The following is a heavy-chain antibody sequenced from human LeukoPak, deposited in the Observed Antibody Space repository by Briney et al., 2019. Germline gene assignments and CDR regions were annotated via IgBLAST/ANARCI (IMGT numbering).Heavy chain of an antibody. CDR3: AKDLAGCSDS. CDR2: ISFDGSNE. V-gene: IGHV3-30-3*01. D-gene: IGHD2-8*01. Sequence: GGSLRLSCADSGVTFSTYAMHWVRQAPGKGLEWVAVISFDGSNEYYADSVKGRFTISRDNSKNTLYLQMNSLRGEDTALYYCAKDLAGCSDSWGQGTLVTVSS. CDR1: GVTFSTYA. J-gene: IGHJ4*02.